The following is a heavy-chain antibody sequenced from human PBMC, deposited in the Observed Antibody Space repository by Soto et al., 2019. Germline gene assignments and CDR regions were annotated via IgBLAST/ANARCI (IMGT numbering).Heavy chain of an antibody. CDR2: ISSSSSTI. CDR3: ARDLNYGLFDY. D-gene: IGHD4-17*01. V-gene: IGHV3-48*01. Sequence: GGSLRLPCAASGCTFNIYSINWVRQAPGKGLEWVSYISSSSSTIYYADSVKGRFTISRDNAKNSLYLQMNSLRAEDTAVYYCARDLNYGLFDYWGQGTLVTVSS. J-gene: IGHJ4*02. CDR1: GCTFNIYS.